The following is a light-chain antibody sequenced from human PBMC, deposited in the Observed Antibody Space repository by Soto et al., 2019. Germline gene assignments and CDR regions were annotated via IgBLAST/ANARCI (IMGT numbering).Light chain of an antibody. CDR2: DTF. J-gene: IGKJ4*01. Sequence: EVVLTQSPVTLSLSPGERATLSCRASQSVSGYLAWYQQKPGQAPRLLIYDTFNRATGTPARFSGSGSGTDFTLTISSLEPEDFAVYYCQHRSAWPITYGGVTKVEI. CDR3: QHRSAWPIT. CDR1: QSVSGY. V-gene: IGKV3-11*01.